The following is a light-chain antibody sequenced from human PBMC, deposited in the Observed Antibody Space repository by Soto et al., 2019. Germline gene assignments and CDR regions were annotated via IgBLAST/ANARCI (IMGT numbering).Light chain of an antibody. J-gene: IGLJ1*01. CDR1: SSDVGGYNY. Sequence: QSALTQPPSASGSLGQSVTISCTGTSSDVGGYNYVSWYRQDPGKAPKLLIYDVIHRPSGVPDRFSGSKSGNTASLTVSGLQAEDETDYYCSSYAGSNALIFGTGTKLTVL. CDR2: DVI. V-gene: IGLV2-8*01. CDR3: SSYAGSNALI.